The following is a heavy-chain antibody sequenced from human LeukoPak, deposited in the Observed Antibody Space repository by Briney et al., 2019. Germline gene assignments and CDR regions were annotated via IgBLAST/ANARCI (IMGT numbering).Heavy chain of an antibody. CDR1: GFTFSSYE. V-gene: IGHV3-48*03. Sequence: SGGSLRLSCAASGFTFSSYEMNWVRQAPGKGLEWVSYISSSGSTIYYADSVKGRFTISRDNAKNSLYLQMNSLRAEDTAVYYCARFRSTSCYVLWSCWFDPWGQGTLVTVSS. CDR2: ISSSGSTI. CDR3: ARFRSTSCYVLWSCWFDP. D-gene: IGHD2-2*01. J-gene: IGHJ5*02.